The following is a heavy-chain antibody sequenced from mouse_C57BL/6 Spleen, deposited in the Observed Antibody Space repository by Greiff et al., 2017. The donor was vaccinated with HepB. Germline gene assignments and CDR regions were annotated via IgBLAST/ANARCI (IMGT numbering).Heavy chain of an antibody. V-gene: IGHV5-4*01. CDR3: ARDGGNYNAMDY. CDR1: GFTFSSYA. D-gene: IGHD2-1*01. J-gene: IGHJ4*01. CDR2: ISDGGSYT. Sequence: DVQLVESGGGLVKPGGSLKLSCAASGFTFSSYAMSWVRQTPEKRLEWVATISDGGSYTYYPDNVTGRFTISRDNAKNNLYLQMSHLKSEDTAMYYCARDGGNYNAMDYWGQGTSVTVSS.